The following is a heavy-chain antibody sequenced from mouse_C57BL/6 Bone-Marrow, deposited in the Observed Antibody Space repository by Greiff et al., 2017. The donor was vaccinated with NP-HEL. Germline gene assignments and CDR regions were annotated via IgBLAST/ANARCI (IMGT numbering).Heavy chain of an antibody. V-gene: IGHV1-80*01. J-gene: IGHJ4*01. CDR3: ARSLYYDYLYAMDY. Sequence: LQQSGASVKISCKASGYAFSSYWMNWVKQRPGKGLEWIGQIYPGDGDTNYNGKFKGKATLTADKSSSTAYMQLSSLTSEDSAVYFCARSLYYDYLYAMDYWGQGTSVTVSS. CDR2: IYPGDGDT. D-gene: IGHD2-4*01. CDR1: GYAFSSYW.